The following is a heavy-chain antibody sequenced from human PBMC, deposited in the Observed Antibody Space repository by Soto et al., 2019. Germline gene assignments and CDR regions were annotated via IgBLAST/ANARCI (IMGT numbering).Heavy chain of an antibody. CDR3: ARADPDASVGY. D-gene: IGHD3-16*01. V-gene: IGHV4-59*11. CDR2: ISYSGST. J-gene: IGHJ4*02. Sequence: QVQLQESGPGLVKPSETLSLTCTVSGGSMSSHYWTWLRQPPGKGLEWIGYISYSGSTYYNPSLKSRVTISAGTSRNQFSLKLSSVIAADTAVYYCARADPDASVGYWGQGTLVTVSS. CDR1: GGSMSSHY.